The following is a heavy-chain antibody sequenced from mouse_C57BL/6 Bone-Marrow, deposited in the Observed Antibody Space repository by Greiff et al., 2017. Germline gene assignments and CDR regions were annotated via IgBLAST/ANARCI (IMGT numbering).Heavy chain of an antibody. Sequence: QVQLQQSGPGLVQPSQSLSITCTVSGFSFTSYGVHWVRQSPGKGLEWLGVIWSGGSTDYNAAFISSLSISKDNSESQVFLKMNSLQADDTAIYYCAREEGYDYDEEAMDDWGQGTSVTVSS. J-gene: IGHJ4*01. CDR1: GFSFTSYG. D-gene: IGHD2-4*01. V-gene: IGHV2-2*01. CDR3: AREEGYDYDEEAMDD. CDR2: IWSGGST.